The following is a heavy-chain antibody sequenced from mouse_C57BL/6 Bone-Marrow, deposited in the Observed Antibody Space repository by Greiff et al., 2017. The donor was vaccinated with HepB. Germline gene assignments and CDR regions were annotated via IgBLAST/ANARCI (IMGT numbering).Heavy chain of an antibody. V-gene: IGHV1-81*01. CDR2: IYPRSGNT. CDR3: ARDPPCYYGSKGF. J-gene: IGHJ3*01. D-gene: IGHD1-1*01. Sequence: VKLQQSGAELARPGASVKLSCKASGYTFTSYGISWVKQRTGQGLEWIGEIYPRSGNTYYNEKFKGKATLTADKSSSTAYMELRSLTSEDSAVYFCARDPPCYYGSKGFWGQGTLVTVSA. CDR1: GYTFTSYG.